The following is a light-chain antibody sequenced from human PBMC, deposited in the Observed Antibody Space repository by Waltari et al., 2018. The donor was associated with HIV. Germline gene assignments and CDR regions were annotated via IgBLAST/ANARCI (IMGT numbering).Light chain of an antibody. Sequence: LTQDPDVSVALGQTVRITCPGDTLTDVYPNWYQQKSGQAPVLVVYAENSRPSGIPDRFTASSSGNTAFLTISGAQAEDEADYYCNSRDSHTNHHFFGPGTKVTV. V-gene: IGLV3-19*01. CDR3: NSRDSHTNHHF. J-gene: IGLJ1*01. CDR2: AEN. CDR1: TLTDVY.